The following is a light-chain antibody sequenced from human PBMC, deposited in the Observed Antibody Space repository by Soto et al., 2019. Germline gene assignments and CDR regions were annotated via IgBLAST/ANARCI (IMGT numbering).Light chain of an antibody. CDR2: AAS. V-gene: IGKV1-8*01. CDR3: QQYYSYPIN. CDR1: QGISSY. Sequence: AIRMTQSPSSLSASTGDRVTITCRASQGISSYLAWYQQKPGKAPKLLIYAASTLQSGVPSRFSGSGSGTDFTLTISCLQSEDFETYYCQQYYSYPINXGGGTKVDIK. J-gene: IGKJ4*01.